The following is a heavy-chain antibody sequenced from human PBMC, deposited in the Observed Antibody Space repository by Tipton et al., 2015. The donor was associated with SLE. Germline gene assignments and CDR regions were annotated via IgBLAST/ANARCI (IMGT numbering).Heavy chain of an antibody. Sequence: TLSLTCAVYGGSFSGYYWSWLRQPPGKGLEWFGEINHSGSTNYNPSLKSRVTISVDTSKNQFSLKLSSVTAADTAVYYCSKAVAGTGYFDLWGRGTLVTVSS. D-gene: IGHD6-19*01. CDR1: GGSFSGYY. V-gene: IGHV4-34*01. CDR3: SKAVAGTGYFDL. J-gene: IGHJ2*01. CDR2: INHSGST.